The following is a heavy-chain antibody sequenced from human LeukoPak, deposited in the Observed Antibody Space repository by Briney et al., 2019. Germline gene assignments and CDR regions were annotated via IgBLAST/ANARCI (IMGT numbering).Heavy chain of an antibody. CDR2: ISYDGSNK. CDR3: AKDGYYYDTSGYWYDY. V-gene: IGHV3-30*18. Sequence: HPGGSLRLSCAASGFTFSSYGMHWVRQAPGKGLEWVAVISYDGSNKYYADSVKGRFTISRDNSKNTLYLQMNSLRAEDTAVYYCAKDGYYYDTSGYWYDYWGQGTLVTVSS. D-gene: IGHD3-22*01. CDR1: GFTFSSYG. J-gene: IGHJ4*02.